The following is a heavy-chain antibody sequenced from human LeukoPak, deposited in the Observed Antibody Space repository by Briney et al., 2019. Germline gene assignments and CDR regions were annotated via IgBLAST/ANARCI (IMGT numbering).Heavy chain of an antibody. J-gene: IGHJ6*02. Sequence: ASVKVSCKASGGTFSSYAISWVRQAPGQGLEWMGGIIPIFGTANYAQKFQGRVTITADESTSTAYMELSSLRSEDTAVYYCARDRDFYDFWSGSRPKYYYYYGMDVWGQGTTVTVSS. CDR2: IIPIFGTA. V-gene: IGHV1-69*13. CDR3: ARDRDFYDFWSGSRPKYYYYYGMDV. CDR1: GGTFSSYA. D-gene: IGHD3-3*01.